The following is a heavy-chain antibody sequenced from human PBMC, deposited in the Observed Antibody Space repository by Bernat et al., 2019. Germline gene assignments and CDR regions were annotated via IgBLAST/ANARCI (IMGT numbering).Heavy chain of an antibody. CDR1: GFTFSSYG. V-gene: IGHV3-33*01. CDR2: IWYDGSNK. Sequence: QVQLVESGGGVVQPGRSLRLSCAASGFTFSSYGMHWVRQAPGKGLEWVAVIWYDGSNKYYADSVKGRFTISRDNSKNTLYLQMNSLRAGDTAVYYCARDPAYRSSLLDYWGQGTLVTVSS. J-gene: IGHJ4*02. CDR3: ARDPAYRSSLLDY. D-gene: IGHD6-6*01.